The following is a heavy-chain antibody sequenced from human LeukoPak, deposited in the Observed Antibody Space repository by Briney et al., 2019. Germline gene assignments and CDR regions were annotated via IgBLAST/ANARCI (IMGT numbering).Heavy chain of an antibody. CDR1: GYTFTSYA. J-gene: IGHJ5*02. Sequence: GASVKVSCKASGYTFTSYAMHWVRQAPGQRLEWMGWINAGNGNTKYSQKFQGRVTITRDTSASTAYMELSSLRSEDTAVYYCARADLRRGYYYDSSGYSNWFDPWGQGTLVTVSS. CDR3: ARADLRRGYYYDSSGYSNWFDP. CDR2: INAGNGNT. V-gene: IGHV1-3*01. D-gene: IGHD3-22*01.